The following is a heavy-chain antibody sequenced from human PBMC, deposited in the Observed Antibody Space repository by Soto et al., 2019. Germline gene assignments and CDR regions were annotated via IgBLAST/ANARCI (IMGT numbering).Heavy chain of an antibody. Sequence: SETLSLTCTVSGGSISSGGYYWSCIRPHPGKGLEWIGYIYYSGSTYYNPSLKSRVTISVDTSKNQFSLKLSSVTAADTAVYYCARAYVWGSYQNWFDPWGQGTLVTVSS. J-gene: IGHJ5*02. D-gene: IGHD3-16*02. CDR2: IYYSGST. V-gene: IGHV4-31*03. CDR3: ARAYVWGSYQNWFDP. CDR1: GGSISSGGYY.